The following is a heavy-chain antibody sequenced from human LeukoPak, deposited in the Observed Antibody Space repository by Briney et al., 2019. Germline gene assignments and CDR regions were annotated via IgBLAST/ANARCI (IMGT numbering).Heavy chain of an antibody. D-gene: IGHD6-19*01. CDR1: GFTFSSYW. V-gene: IGHV3-74*01. CDR2: IKSDGSST. J-gene: IGHJ5*02. Sequence: PGGSLRLSCAASGFTFSSYWMHWVRQAPGKGLVWVSRIKSDGSSTTYAGSVKGRFTISRDNAKNTLYLQMNSLRAEDTAVYYCARATLGYSSGWYDNWGQGTLVTVSS. CDR3: ARATLGYSSGWYDN.